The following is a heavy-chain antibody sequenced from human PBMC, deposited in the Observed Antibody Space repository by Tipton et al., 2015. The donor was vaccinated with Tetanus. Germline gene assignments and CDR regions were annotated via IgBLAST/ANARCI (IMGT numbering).Heavy chain of an antibody. V-gene: IGHV4-59*01. CDR3: ARALPEISYYSGMDV. D-gene: IGHD2-2*01. CDR1: GGSISSYY. J-gene: IGHJ6*02. Sequence: TLSLTCTVSGGSISSYYWSWIRQPPGKGLEWIGYIYYSGSTNYNPSLKSRVTISVDTSKNQFSLKLSSVTAADTAVYYCARALPEISYYSGMDVWGQGTTVAVSS. CDR2: IYYSGST.